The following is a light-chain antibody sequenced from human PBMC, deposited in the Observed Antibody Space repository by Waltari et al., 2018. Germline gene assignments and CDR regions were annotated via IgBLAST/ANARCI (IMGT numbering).Light chain of an antibody. CDR1: TSNIGAGYA. Sequence: QSVLTQPPSISGAPGQRVTISCAGSTSNIGAGYAVNWYQQFPGTSPNLLTSTFPKRPSGVTDRVSAAKAATSASLVITGLQAGDGAEDYCQSFDSGLRAWVFGGGTKLTVL. V-gene: IGLV1-40*01. J-gene: IGLJ3*02. CDR3: QSFDSGLRAWV. CDR2: TFP.